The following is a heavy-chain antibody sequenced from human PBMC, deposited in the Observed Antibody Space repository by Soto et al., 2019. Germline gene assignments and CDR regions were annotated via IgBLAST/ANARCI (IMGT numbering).Heavy chain of an antibody. V-gene: IGHV1-18*01. CDR1: GYTFTSYG. J-gene: IGHJ5*02. CDR3: ARRVKVPASPDWFDP. CDR2: ISAYNGNP. Sequence: QVQLVQSGAEVKKPGASVKVSCKASGYTFTSYGISWVRQAPGQGLEWMGWISAYNGNPNYAQKLQGRVTMTTDTSTSTANMELRSLRSDDTAVYYCARRVKVPASPDWFDPWGQGTLVTVSS. D-gene: IGHD2-2*01.